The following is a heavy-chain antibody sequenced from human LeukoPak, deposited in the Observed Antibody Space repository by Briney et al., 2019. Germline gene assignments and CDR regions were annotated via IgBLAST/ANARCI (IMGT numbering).Heavy chain of an antibody. V-gene: IGHV4-34*01. Sequence: SETLSLTCTVSGDSISSSYWSWIRQPPGKGLEWIGEINHSGSTNYSPSLKSRVTISVDTSKNQFSLKLSSVTAADTAVYYCARSRGWFYYYYMDVWGKGTTVTVSS. CDR1: GDSISSSY. J-gene: IGHJ6*03. D-gene: IGHD2-15*01. CDR2: INHSGST. CDR3: ARSRGWFYYYYMDV.